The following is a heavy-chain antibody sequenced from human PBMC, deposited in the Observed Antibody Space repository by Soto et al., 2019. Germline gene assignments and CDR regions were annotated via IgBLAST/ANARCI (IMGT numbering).Heavy chain of an antibody. CDR3: ARLNGYCVSTSCHGYYGMDV. D-gene: IGHD2-2*03. V-gene: IGHV4-39*01. CDR2: VFYTGSA. CDR1: GGSIRGSDDY. J-gene: IGHJ6*02. Sequence: SETLSLTCTVSGGSIRGSDDYWAWIRQSPGKGLEYIGSVFYTGSAYYNPSLKSRVTIVADTSTNRFFLNLKSVTATDTAVYYCARLNGYCVSTSCHGYYGMDVWGQGTTVTVS.